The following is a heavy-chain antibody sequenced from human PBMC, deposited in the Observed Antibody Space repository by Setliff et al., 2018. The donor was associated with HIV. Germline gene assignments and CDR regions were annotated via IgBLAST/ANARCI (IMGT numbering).Heavy chain of an antibody. D-gene: IGHD6-6*01. CDR3: AKQYSMYYYYYMDV. Sequence: SLRLSCAASGFTFNSYGIHWVRQAPGKGLEWVALIWYDASKKEYSDSVKGRFNILRDDSKKTAYLQMNSLRAEDTAVYYCAKQYSMYYYYYMDVWGKGTTVTVSS. J-gene: IGHJ6*03. CDR2: IWYDASKK. CDR1: GFTFNSYG. V-gene: IGHV3-33*06.